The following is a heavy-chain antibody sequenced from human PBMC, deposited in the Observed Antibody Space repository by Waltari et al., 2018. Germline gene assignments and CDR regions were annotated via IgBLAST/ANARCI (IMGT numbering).Heavy chain of an antibody. Sequence: EVQLVESGGGLVQPGGSLRLSCAASGFTFIRYEMNWVRQAPGKGLEWVSYISSSGSTIYYADSVKGRFTISRDNAKNSLYLQMNSLRAEDTAVYYCARAATEYYYGMDVWGQGTTVTVSS. CDR3: ARAATEYYYGMDV. V-gene: IGHV3-48*03. CDR2: ISSSGSTI. CDR1: GFTFIRYE. J-gene: IGHJ6*02. D-gene: IGHD2-15*01.